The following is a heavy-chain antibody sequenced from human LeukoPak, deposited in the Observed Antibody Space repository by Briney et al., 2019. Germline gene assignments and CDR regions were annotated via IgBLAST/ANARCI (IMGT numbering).Heavy chain of an antibody. Sequence: SETLSLTCTVSGGSISRSTNYWGWIRQPPGKGLEWIGNIYYTGSTNYNPSLKSRVTISVDTSKNQFSLKLSSVTAADTAVYYCARTGGDYDPGTHYYYYMDVWGKGTTVTISS. J-gene: IGHJ6*03. CDR1: GGSISRSTNY. D-gene: IGHD4-17*01. CDR2: IYYTGST. V-gene: IGHV4-39*07. CDR3: ARTGGDYDPGTHYYYYMDV.